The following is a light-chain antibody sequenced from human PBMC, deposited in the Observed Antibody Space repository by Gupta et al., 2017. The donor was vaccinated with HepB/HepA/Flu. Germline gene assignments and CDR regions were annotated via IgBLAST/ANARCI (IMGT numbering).Light chain of an antibody. V-gene: IGLV1-44*01. CDR2: NNN. CDR1: SSNIGSNT. CDR3: AAWDDSLNGPV. Sequence: QSVLTQPPSASGTPGQRVTISCSGRSSNIGSNTVNWYQQFPGTAPKLLIYNNNQRPSGVPDRFSGSKSGTSASLAISGLQSEDEADYYCAAWDDSLNGPVFGGGTKLTVL. J-gene: IGLJ2*01.